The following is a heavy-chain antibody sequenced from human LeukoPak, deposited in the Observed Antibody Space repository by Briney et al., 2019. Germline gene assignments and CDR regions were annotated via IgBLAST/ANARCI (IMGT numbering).Heavy chain of an antibody. CDR2: IIPIFGTA. CDR1: AGTFSSYA. J-gene: IGHJ4*02. CDR3: ASLMSRRIVATPFDY. D-gene: IGHD5-12*01. V-gene: IGHV1-69*06. Sequence: SVRLSCKVSAGTFSSYAISWARQAPGQGREWMGGIIPIFGTANYAKKFHGRVTISADKSPSTAYMELRSLRSEDTAVYYCASLMSRRIVATPFDYWGQGTLVTASS.